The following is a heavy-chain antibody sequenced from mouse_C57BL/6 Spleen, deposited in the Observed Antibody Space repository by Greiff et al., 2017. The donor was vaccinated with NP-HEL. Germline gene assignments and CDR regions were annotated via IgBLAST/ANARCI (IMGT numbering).Heavy chain of an antibody. CDR1: GYTFTSYW. CDR2: IDPSDSYT. V-gene: IGHV1-59*01. CDR3: ASTITTVEGYAMDY. D-gene: IGHD1-1*01. J-gene: IGHJ4*01. Sequence: QVQLKQPGAELVRPGTSVKLSCTASGYTFTSYWMHWVKQRPGQGLEWIGVIDPSDSYTNYNQKFKGKATLTVDTSSSTAYMQLSSLTSEDSAVYYCASTITTVEGYAMDYWGQGTSVTVSS.